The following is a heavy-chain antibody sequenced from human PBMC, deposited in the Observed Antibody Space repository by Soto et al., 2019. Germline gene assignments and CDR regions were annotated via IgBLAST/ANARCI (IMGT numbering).Heavy chain of an antibody. Sequence: EAQLVESGGGLVQPGRSLRLSCVASGFTFDDYAIHWVRQAPGKGLXWVSGISWNGAATGYADSVKGRFTISXDXAXXXXXXXXXSLRTEDTAIYYCANLPLYGSGFDCWGQGTLVTVSS. D-gene: IGHD3-10*01. CDR1: GFTFDDYA. V-gene: IGHV3-9*01. CDR3: ANLPLYGSGFDC. J-gene: IGHJ4*02. CDR2: ISWNGAAT.